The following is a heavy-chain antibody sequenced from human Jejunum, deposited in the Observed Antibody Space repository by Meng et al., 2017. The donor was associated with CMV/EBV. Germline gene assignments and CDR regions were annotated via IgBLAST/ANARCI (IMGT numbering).Heavy chain of an antibody. CDR2: IYSSGRA. V-gene: IGHV4-59*01. CDR1: ADSFSNYY. CDR3: ARVMIRGVHDY. Sequence: LTCNVSADSFSNYYWSWIRQPPGKGPEWIGYIYSSGRANYNPSPESRVSMSIDTSKDQFSLRLSSVTAADTAVYYCARVMIRGVHDYWGQGTLVTVSS. D-gene: IGHD3-10*01. J-gene: IGHJ4*02.